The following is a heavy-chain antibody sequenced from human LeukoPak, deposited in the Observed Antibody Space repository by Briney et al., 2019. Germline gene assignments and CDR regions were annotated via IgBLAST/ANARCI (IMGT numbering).Heavy chain of an antibody. D-gene: IGHD3-22*01. CDR2: ISAYNGNT. CDR3: ARDVAYYYDSSGYYYWAPPDY. V-gene: IGHV1-18*01. Sequence: ASVKVSCKASGYTFTSYGISWVRQAPGQGLEWMGWISAYNGNTNYAQKLQGRVTMTTDTSTSTAYMELRSLRSDDTAVYYCARDVAYYYDSSGYYYWAPPDYWGQGTLVTVSS. J-gene: IGHJ4*02. CDR1: GYTFTSYG.